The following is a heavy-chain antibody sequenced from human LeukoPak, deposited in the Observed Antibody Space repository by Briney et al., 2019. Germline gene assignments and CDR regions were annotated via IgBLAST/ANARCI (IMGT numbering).Heavy chain of an antibody. CDR2: IYYSGST. V-gene: IGHV4-39*01. CDR3: ARQSSVSRPNFDY. Sequence: PSETLSLTCTVSDGSISSSSHYWGWIRQPPGKGLEWIGSIYYSGSTYYNPSLKSRVSISGDTYKNQFSLKLRSVTAADTAVYYCARQSSVSRPNFDYWGQGTLVTVSS. D-gene: IGHD5/OR15-5a*01. CDR1: DGSISSSSHY. J-gene: IGHJ4*02.